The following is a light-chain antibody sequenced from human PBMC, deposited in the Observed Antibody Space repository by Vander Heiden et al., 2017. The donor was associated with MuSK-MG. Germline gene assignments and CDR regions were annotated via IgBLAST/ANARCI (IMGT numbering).Light chain of an antibody. CDR3: QHLTGSPPT. CDR1: QGISSH. Sequence: DIQLTQSPSFLSASVGDRLTLPCRAIQGISSHLASYQQKLGKAPKLLIYAASTCQSRVPSTFPATGSGTAFTLTIRSLQPADIATSYCQHLTGSPPTFAQATRVE. J-gene: IGKJ1*01. V-gene: IGKV1-9*01. CDR2: AAS.